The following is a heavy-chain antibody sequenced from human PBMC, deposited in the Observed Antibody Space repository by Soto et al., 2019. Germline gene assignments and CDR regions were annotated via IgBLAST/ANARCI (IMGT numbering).Heavy chain of an antibody. J-gene: IGHJ6*02. CDR2: ISYDGNKK. D-gene: IGHD3-10*01. CDR1: GFTFSGST. Sequence: GGSLRLSCAASGFTFSGSTMQWVRQAPGKGLECVAIISYDGNKKYYADSVKGRFTISRDNSQNTLFLQMNSLRTDDTAVYYCGTDYGSFTYFFYGMDVWGQGTTVTVSS. CDR3: GTDYGSFTYFFYGMDV. V-gene: IGHV3-30-3*01.